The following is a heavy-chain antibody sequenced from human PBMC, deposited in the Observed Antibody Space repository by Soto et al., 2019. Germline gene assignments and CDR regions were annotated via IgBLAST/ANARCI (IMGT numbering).Heavy chain of an antibody. Sequence: EVQLLESGGGLVQPGGSLRLSCAASGFTFSSYAMTWVRQAPGKGLEWVSAINTGGGSTYYADSVKGRFTISRDNSKNTLYLQMNSLRAEDTAVYYCAKLGTNYDFDYWGQGTLVTVSS. CDR2: INTGGGST. J-gene: IGHJ4*02. V-gene: IGHV3-23*01. CDR3: AKLGTNYDFDY. D-gene: IGHD1-7*01. CDR1: GFTFSSYA.